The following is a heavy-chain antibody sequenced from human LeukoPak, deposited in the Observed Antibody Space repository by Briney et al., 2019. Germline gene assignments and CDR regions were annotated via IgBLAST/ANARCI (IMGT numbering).Heavy chain of an antibody. V-gene: IGHV3-30*04. CDR2: ISYDGSNK. D-gene: IGHD4-23*01. CDR3: ARVDYGGFNFDY. J-gene: IGHJ4*02. Sequence: GGSLRLSCAASGFTFSSYAMHWVRQAPGKGLEWVAVISYDGSNKYYADSVKGRFTISRDNSKNTLYLQMNSLRAEDTAVYCARVDYGGFNFDYWGQGTLVTVST. CDR1: GFTFSSYA.